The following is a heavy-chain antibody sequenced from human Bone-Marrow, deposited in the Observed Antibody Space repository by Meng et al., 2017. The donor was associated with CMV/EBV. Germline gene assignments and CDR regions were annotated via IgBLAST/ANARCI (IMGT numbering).Heavy chain of an antibody. CDR3: AREDLVKGRYGMDV. CDR2: IYYSGST. Sequence: GSLRLSCTVSGGSISSSSYFWDWIRQPPGKGLEWIGYIYYSGSTNYNPSLKSRVTISVDTSKNQFSLKLSSVTAADTAVYYCAREDLVKGRYGMDVWGQGTTVTVSS. CDR1: GGSISSSSYF. D-gene: IGHD3-3*01. V-gene: IGHV4-61*01. J-gene: IGHJ6*02.